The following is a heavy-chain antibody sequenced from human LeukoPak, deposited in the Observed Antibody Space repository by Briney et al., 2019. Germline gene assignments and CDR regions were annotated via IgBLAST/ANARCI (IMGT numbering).Heavy chain of an antibody. Sequence: GGSLRLSCAASGFTFSSYAMHWVRQAPGKGLEWVAVISYDGSNKYYADSVKGRFTISRDNSKNTLYLQMNSLRAEDTAVYYCAREEYSSGWDAFDIWGQGTMVTVSS. J-gene: IGHJ3*02. D-gene: IGHD6-19*01. CDR2: ISYDGSNK. CDR3: AREEYSSGWDAFDI. V-gene: IGHV3-30*04. CDR1: GFTFSSYA.